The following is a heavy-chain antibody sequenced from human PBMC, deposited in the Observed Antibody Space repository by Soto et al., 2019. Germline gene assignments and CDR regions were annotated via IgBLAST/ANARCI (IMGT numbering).Heavy chain of an antibody. CDR3: ARNGGSTWYYFDS. Sequence: PSETLSLTCAVNGGSFTGYYGAWIRQSPGKGLERIGEISHSGSTNYNPSLKSRVTISVDTSKNQFSLKLSSVTAADTGMYYCARNGGSTWYYFDSWGQGTVVTVSS. CDR2: ISHSGST. D-gene: IGHD6-13*01. CDR1: GGSFTGYY. V-gene: IGHV4-34*01. J-gene: IGHJ4*02.